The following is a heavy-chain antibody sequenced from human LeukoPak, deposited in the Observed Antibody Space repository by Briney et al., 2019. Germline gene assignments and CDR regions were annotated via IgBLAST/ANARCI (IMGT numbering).Heavy chain of an antibody. Sequence: ASVKVSCKASGGTFSSYAISWVRQAPGQGLEWMGGIIPIFGTANYAQKFQGRVTITADESTSTAYMELSSLRSEDTAVYYCARDDSVEWLSRDAFDIWGQGTMVTVSS. V-gene: IGHV1-69*01. CDR1: GGTFSSYA. CDR2: IIPIFGTA. D-gene: IGHD3-3*01. J-gene: IGHJ3*02. CDR3: ARDDSVEWLSRDAFDI.